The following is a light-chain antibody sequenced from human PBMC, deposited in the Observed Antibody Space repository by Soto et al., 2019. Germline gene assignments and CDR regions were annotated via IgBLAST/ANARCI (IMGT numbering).Light chain of an antibody. CDR2: GAS. Sequence: TKSHTTLSXXPGEXATLXXRASQSVSSNLAWYQQKPGQAPRLLIYGASTRATGIPARFSGSGSGTEFTLTISSLQSEDFAVYYCQQYNELPRTFGQGTNLDIK. V-gene: IGKV3-15*01. J-gene: IGKJ2*02. CDR3: QQYNELPRT. CDR1: QSVSSN.